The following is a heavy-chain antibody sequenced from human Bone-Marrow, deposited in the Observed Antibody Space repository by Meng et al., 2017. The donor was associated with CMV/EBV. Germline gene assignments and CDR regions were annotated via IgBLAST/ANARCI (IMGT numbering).Heavy chain of an antibody. CDR2: INHSGST. J-gene: IGHJ5*02. Sequence: SETLSLTCAVYGGSLSGYYWSWIRQPPGKGLEWIGDINHSGSTKYNPSLKSRVTTSVDTSKNQFSLKLSSVTAADTAVYYCARDKARGYCRNTSCYNGSFDPWGQGTLVTVSS. D-gene: IGHD2-2*02. CDR1: GGSLSGYY. V-gene: IGHV4-34*01. CDR3: ARDKARGYCRNTSCYNGSFDP.